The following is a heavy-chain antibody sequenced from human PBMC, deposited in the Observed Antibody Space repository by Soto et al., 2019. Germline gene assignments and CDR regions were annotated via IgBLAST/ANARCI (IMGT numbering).Heavy chain of an antibody. CDR1: GLTISNAW. CDR2: LKTNTEGGTT. D-gene: IGHD2-15*01. CDR3: TTGSVEGV. V-gene: IGHV3-15*07. Sequence: EVQLVESGGGFIYPGGSLRLSCAASGLTISNAWMNWVRQAPGKGLEWVGRLKTNTEGGTTDYAAAVKGRFTVSRDESQNTLYLQMNRRKTEGTAVYYCTTGSVEGVWGQGTTVTVSS. J-gene: IGHJ6*02.